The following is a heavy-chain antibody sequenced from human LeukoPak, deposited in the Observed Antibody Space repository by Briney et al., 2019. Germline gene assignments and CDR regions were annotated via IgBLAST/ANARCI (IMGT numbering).Heavy chain of an antibody. V-gene: IGHV3-21*01. D-gene: IGHD1-14*01. Sequence: PGGSLRLSCAASGFTFSGSTMNWVRRAPGKGLEWVSSISSTSNYIYYADSVKGRFTISRDNAKNSLYLQMNSLRAEDTAVYYCVRIPNNAYFPNWFDPWGQGTLVTVSS. CDR2: ISSTSNYI. CDR3: VRIPNNAYFPNWFDP. CDR1: GFTFSGST. J-gene: IGHJ5*02.